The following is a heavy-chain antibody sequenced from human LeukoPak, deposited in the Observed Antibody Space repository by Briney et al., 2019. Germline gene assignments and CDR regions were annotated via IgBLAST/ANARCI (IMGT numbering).Heavy chain of an antibody. D-gene: IGHD6-13*01. CDR3: ARELSAVGRWGAFDM. V-gene: IGHV1-2*02. CDR1: GYTFTDYF. J-gene: IGHJ3*02. Sequence: GASVKVSCKASGYTFTDYFIHWIRQAPGQGVGWVGWINPNSGATSYAQKFQGRVTMTRDTSINTGNMELTGLRFDATAVYYCARELSAVGRWGAFDMWGQGTMVTVSS. CDR2: INPNSGAT.